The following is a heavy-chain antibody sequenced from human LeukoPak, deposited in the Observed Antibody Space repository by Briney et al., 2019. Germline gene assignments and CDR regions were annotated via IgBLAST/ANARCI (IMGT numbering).Heavy chain of an antibody. CDR3: ARHPYCSGGSCYSNDAFDI. D-gene: IGHD2-15*01. Sequence: GESLQISCKGSGFSFTSYWIGWVRQMPGKGLEWIGIIYPGDFDTRYSTSFQGQVTISADKSISTAYLQWSSLKASDTAMYYCARHPYCSGGSCYSNDAFDIWGERTMVTVSS. J-gene: IGHJ3*02. V-gene: IGHV5-51*01. CDR1: GFSFTSYW. CDR2: IYPGDFDT.